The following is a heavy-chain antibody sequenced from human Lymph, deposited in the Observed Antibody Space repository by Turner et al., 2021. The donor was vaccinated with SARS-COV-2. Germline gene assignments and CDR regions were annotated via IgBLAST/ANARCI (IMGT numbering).Heavy chain of an antibody. V-gene: IGHV3-53*01. CDR1: GFTVSYNY. CDR2: IYSGGST. Sequence: EVQLVESGGGLIPPGGSLRLSCEASGFTVSYNYMTWVRQAPGKGLEWVSVIYSGGSTYYADSVKGRFTISRDSSKNTLYLQMNSLRAEDTAVYYCARDLMEVGGMDVWGQGTTVTVSS. D-gene: IGHD3-3*01. J-gene: IGHJ6*02. CDR3: ARDLMEVGGMDV.